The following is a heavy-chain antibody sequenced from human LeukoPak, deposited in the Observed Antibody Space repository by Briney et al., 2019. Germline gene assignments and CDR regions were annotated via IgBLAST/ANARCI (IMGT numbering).Heavy chain of an antibody. CDR2: INPSSGRT. J-gene: IGHJ5*02. D-gene: IGHD3/OR15-3a*01. Sequence: ASVSASSTASGYTFTSYYMNWVRRAPGQGLEWMGIINPSSGRTTYAQKFQGRVTMTKDTSTSTVYMELTSLRSEDTAVFYCARGGLAARSWFDPWGHGTLVTVSS. CDR3: ARGGLAARSWFDP. CDR1: GYTFTSYY. V-gene: IGHV1-46*01.